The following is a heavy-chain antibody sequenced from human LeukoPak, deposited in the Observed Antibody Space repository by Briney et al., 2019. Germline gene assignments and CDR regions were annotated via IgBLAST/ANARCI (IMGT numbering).Heavy chain of an antibody. CDR1: GFTFSNYA. CDR3: VKAAGSWYGYFDY. Sequence: GGSLRLSCSASGFTFSNYAIHWVRQAPGKGLEYVSTISNNGDKTNYADSVEGRFTISRDNSKNTLYLQMSGLRPEDTAVYYCVKAAGSWYGYFDYWGQGTLVTVSS. CDR2: ISNNGDKT. V-gene: IGHV3-64D*06. D-gene: IGHD6-13*01. J-gene: IGHJ4*02.